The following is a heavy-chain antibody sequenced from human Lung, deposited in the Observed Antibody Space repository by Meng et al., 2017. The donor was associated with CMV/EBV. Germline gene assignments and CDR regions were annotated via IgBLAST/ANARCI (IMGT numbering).Heavy chain of an antibody. Sequence: ASXXVSXKASGYTFTGYYMHWVRQAPGQGLEWMGWINPNSGGTNYAQKFQGRVTMTRDTSISTAYMELSRLRSDDTAVYYCARGYFRDGYNRPLGYWGQGTLVTVSS. J-gene: IGHJ4*02. CDR3: ARGYFRDGYNRPLGY. CDR1: GYTFTGYY. D-gene: IGHD5-24*01. CDR2: INPNSGGT. V-gene: IGHV1-2*02.